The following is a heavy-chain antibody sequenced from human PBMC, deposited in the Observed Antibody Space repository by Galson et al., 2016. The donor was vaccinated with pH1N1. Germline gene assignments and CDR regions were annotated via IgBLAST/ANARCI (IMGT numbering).Heavy chain of an antibody. CDR2: MIPILGLS. D-gene: IGHD5-18*01. J-gene: IGHJ4*02. CDR1: GGTFTSYT. V-gene: IGHV1-69*02. CDR3: ARARGHAAMDPFDF. Sequence: SVKVSCKASGGTFTSYTITWVRQAPGQGLEWMGRMIPILGLSNYAQKFQGSVTITADKSRSTAYMELSSLKSEDTAVYFCARARGHAAMDPFDFWGQGTLVTVSS.